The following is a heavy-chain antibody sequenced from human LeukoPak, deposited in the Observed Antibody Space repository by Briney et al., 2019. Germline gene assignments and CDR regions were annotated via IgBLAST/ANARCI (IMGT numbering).Heavy chain of an antibody. J-gene: IGHJ4*02. CDR3: ARELDYDILTGYNY. CDR2: INPNSGGT. CDR1: GGTFSNYA. D-gene: IGHD3-9*01. V-gene: IGHV1-2*02. Sequence: EASVKVSCKASGGTFSNYAISWVRQAPGQGLEWMGWINPNSGGTNYAQKFQGRVTMTRDTSISTAYMELSRLRSDDTAVYYCARELDYDILTGYNYWGQGTLVTVSS.